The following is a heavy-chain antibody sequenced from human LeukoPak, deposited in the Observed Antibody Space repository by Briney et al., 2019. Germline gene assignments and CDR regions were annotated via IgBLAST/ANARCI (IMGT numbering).Heavy chain of an antibody. V-gene: IGHV3-30*18. CDR2: ISYDGSNK. J-gene: IGHJ6*04. CDR3: AKPLYGSSSPSPNRHYYYGMDV. D-gene: IGHD6-13*01. CDR1: GFTFSSYG. Sequence: GGSLRLSCAASGFTFSSYGMHWARQAPGKGLEWVAVISYDGSNKYYADSVKGRFTISRDNSKNTLYLQMNSLRAEDTAVYYCAKPLYGSSSPSPNRHYYYGMDVWGKGTTVTVSS.